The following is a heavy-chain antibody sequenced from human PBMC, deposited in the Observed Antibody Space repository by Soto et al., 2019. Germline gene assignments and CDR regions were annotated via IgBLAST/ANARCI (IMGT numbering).Heavy chain of an antibody. J-gene: IGHJ4*02. Sequence: VRLQESGPGLVEPSETLSLTCSVSGDSINNYYWSWIRQPAGKGLEWIGRIYSSGSPNYNPSLKPRGTMSVDTSKNQVFLSVTSVTAADTAVYFCARGGTRSADLPTYWGQGIQVIVSS. D-gene: IGHD1-1*01. V-gene: IGHV4-4*07. CDR1: GDSINNYY. CDR2: IYSSGSP. CDR3: ARGGTRSADLPTY.